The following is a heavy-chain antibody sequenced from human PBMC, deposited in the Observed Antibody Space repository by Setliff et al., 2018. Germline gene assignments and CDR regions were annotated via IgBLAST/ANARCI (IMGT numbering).Heavy chain of an antibody. Sequence: SETLSLTCSVSGGSINRDYWNWIRQPPGKGLEWLGYIHYSGNTNYNPSLKSRVTISVDTSKNQFSLKLDSVIVADTAVYYCASNPFNSGPPYYFDYWGQGTLVTVSS. CDR1: GGSINRDY. D-gene: IGHD6-19*01. V-gene: IGHV4-59*08. CDR2: IHYSGNT. CDR3: ASNPFNSGPPYYFDY. J-gene: IGHJ4*02.